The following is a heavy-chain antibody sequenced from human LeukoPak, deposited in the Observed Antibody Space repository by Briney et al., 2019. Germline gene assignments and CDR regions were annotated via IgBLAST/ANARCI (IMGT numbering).Heavy chain of an antibody. CDR2: IYYSGNT. Sequence: SETLSLTCTVSGDSISSDTYYWGCIRQPPGKGLEWIGSIYYSGNTYYNPSLKSRVTISVDTSKNQFSLKLSSVTAADTAVYFCARHRSRGTARFYYFDFWGQGTLVTVSS. CDR1: GDSISSDTYY. CDR3: ARHRSRGTARFYYFDF. V-gene: IGHV4-39*01. D-gene: IGHD2-21*02. J-gene: IGHJ4*02.